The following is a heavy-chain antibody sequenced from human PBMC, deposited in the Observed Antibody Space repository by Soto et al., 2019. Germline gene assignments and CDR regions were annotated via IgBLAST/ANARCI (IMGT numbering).Heavy chain of an antibody. V-gene: IGHV1-69*06. CDR1: GGTFSSYA. Sequence: SVKVSCKASGGTFSSYAISWVRQAPGQGLEWMGGIIPIFGTANYAQKFQGRVTITADKSSSTAYMELSSLRSEDTAVYYCARTDPKTIFGAVPSWGWFDPWRQGILVIVAS. D-gene: IGHD3-3*01. CDR2: IIPIFGTA. J-gene: IGHJ5*02. CDR3: ARTDPKTIFGAVPSWGWFDP.